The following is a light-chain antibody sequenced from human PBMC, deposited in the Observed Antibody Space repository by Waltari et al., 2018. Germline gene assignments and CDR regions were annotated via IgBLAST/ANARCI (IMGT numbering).Light chain of an antibody. V-gene: IGLV3-21*04. CDR1: NIGRKS. Sequence: SYVLTQPPSVSVAPGESATITSGGDNIGRKSVHRYQQKSGQAPVLVIYYDTEWPSGIPARFSGSNSGNTASLTISRVEAGDEADYYCQVWDNTSDHVVFGGGTKLAVL. CDR3: QVWDNTSDHVV. CDR2: YDT. J-gene: IGLJ2*01.